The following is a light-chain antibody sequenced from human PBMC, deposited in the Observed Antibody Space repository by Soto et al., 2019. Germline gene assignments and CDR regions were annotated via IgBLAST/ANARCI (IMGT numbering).Light chain of an antibody. Sequence: IVLPQSPGTLSLSPGERATLSCRASQSVSSIYLAWYQQKPGQAPRLLIYGASTRATGIPATFSGSGSGTEFTLTISRLEPEDFAVYYCQQYGSSPPITFGQGTRLEIK. CDR1: QSVSSIY. J-gene: IGKJ5*01. V-gene: IGKV3-20*01. CDR2: GAS. CDR3: QQYGSSPPIT.